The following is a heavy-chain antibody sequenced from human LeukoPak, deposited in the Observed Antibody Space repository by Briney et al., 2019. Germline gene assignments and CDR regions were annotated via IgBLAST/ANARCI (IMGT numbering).Heavy chain of an antibody. D-gene: IGHD5-12*01. CDR3: AKSLSKLRTPGGIYYMDV. J-gene: IGHJ6*03. V-gene: IGHV3-30*18. CDR1: GFTFSSYG. Sequence: GGSLRLSCAASGFTFSSYGMHWVRQAPGKGLEWVAVISYDGSNKYYADSVEGRFTISRDNSKNTLYLQMNSLRAEDTAVYYCAKSLSKLRTPGGIYYMDVWGKGTTVTVSS. CDR2: ISYDGSNK.